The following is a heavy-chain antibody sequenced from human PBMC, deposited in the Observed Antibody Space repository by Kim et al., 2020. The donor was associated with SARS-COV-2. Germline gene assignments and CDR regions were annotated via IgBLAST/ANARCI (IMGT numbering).Heavy chain of an antibody. CDR1: GFTFTSYA. Sequence: GGSLRLSCAASGFTFTSYAMSWVRQTPGRGLEWVSTISASGGTKYYPYSVKGRFTISRDNSKNTLYLQMNSLRAEDTAIYYCAKDLYGSVTSAYGMDVWGQGTTVTVSS. D-gene: IGHD3-10*01. V-gene: IGHV3-23*01. CDR2: ISASGGTK. J-gene: IGHJ6*02. CDR3: AKDLYGSVTSAYGMDV.